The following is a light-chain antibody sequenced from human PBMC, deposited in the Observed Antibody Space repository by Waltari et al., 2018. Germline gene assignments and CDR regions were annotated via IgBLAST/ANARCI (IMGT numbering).Light chain of an antibody. J-gene: IGLJ1*01. Sequence: QSALTQPASVSGSPGQSLTISCTGTRSDVGGYNYVSCYQQHPGKAPKLMIYEVSNRPSGVSNRFSGSKSGNTASLTISGLQAEDEADYYCSSYTSSSTLYVFGTGTKVTVL. V-gene: IGLV2-14*01. CDR2: EVS. CDR3: SSYTSSSTLYV. CDR1: RSDVGGYNY.